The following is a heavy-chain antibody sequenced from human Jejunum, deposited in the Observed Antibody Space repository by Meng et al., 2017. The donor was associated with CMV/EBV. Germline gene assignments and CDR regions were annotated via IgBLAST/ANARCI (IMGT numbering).Heavy chain of an antibody. J-gene: IGHJ4*02. V-gene: IGHV4-4*07. D-gene: IGHD6-19*01. CDR1: GDSITGYY. CDR2: VYTSGST. CDR3: ARASNSAGWYGFDY. Sequence: QVQLQEPGPGLGKPSETLSLTCTVSGDSITGYYYNWIRQPAGKGLEWIGRVYTSGSTNYSPSLKSRVTMSVDTSMKQLSLKLTSVTAADTAVYYCARASNSAGWYGFDYWGQGTLVTVSS.